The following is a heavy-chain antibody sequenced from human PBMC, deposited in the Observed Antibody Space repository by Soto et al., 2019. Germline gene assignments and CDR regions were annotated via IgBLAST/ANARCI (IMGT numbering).Heavy chain of an antibody. V-gene: IGHV1-8*01. CDR2: MNPNSGNT. CDR3: ARGRSLEYSSSSGVSYYYGMDV. Sequence: ASVKVSCKASGYTFTSYEINWVRQATGQGLEWMGWMNPNSGNTGYAQKFQGRVTMTRNTPISTAYMELSSLRSEDTAVYYCARGRSLEYSSSSGVSYYYGMDVWGQGTTVTVSS. J-gene: IGHJ6*02. D-gene: IGHD6-6*01. CDR1: GYTFTSYE.